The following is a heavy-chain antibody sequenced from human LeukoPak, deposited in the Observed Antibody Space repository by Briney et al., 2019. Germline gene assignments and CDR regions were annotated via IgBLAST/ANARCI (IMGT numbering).Heavy chain of an antibody. J-gene: IGHJ4*02. D-gene: IGHD6-13*01. CDR2: ISYDGSNK. V-gene: IGHV3-30*04. Sequence: GGSLRLSCAASGFTFSSYAMHWVRQAPGKGLEWVAVISYDGSNKYYAHSVKGRFTISRDNSKNTLYLQMNSLRAEDTAVYYCARDPGYSSSCFDYWGQGTLVTVSS. CDR3: ARDPGYSSSCFDY. CDR1: GFTFSSYA.